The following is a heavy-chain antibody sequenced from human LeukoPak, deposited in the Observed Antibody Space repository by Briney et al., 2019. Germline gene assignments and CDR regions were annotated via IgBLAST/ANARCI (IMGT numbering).Heavy chain of an antibody. D-gene: IGHD3-10*01. J-gene: IGHJ5*02. V-gene: IGHV3-23*01. CDR3: AKDGSGSSVSPNWFDP. CDR2: ISGSGGST. Sequence: GGSLRLSCAASGFTFSSYAMSWVRQAPGKGLEWVSAISGSGGSTYYADSVKGRFTISRDNSKNTLYVQMSSLRAEDTAVYYCAKDGSGSSVSPNWFDPWGQGTLVTVSS. CDR1: GFTFSSYA.